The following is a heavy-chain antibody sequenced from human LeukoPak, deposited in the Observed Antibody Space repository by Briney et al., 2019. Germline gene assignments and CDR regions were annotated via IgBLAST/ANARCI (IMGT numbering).Heavy chain of an antibody. V-gene: IGHV3-23*01. Sequence: PGGSLRLSCAASGFTLRNYAMSWVRQAPGKGLEWVSGISGSGGTTHYADSVKGRFTISRDNSKNTLYLQMNSLKPEDTAVYFCASMNVLIWFGEFFGWGQGTLVTVSS. J-gene: IGHJ4*02. CDR2: ISGSGGTT. CDR3: ASMNVLIWFGEFFG. D-gene: IGHD3-10*01. CDR1: GFTLRNYA.